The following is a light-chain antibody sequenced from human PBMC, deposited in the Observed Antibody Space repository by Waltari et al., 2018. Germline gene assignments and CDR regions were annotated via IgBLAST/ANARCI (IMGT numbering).Light chain of an antibody. V-gene: IGLV4-69*01. CDR2: LNSDGSH. J-gene: IGLJ3*02. Sequence: QLVLTQSPSASASLGASVKLTCTLRSGHSSYPIAWHQQQPENGSRYLMKLNSDGSHSKGDGIPDRFSCSSSGAERYLTISSLQSEDEADYYCQTWGTGIHVFGGGTKLTVL. CDR3: QTWGTGIHV. CDR1: SGHSSYP.